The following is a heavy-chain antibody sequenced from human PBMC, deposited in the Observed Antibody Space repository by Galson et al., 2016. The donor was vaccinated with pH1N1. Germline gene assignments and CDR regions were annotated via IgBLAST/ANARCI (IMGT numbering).Heavy chain of an antibody. CDR3: TIDPLYYDFWSGRREVFDM. Sequence: SLRLSCAASGFTFSSYGMHWVRQAPGKGLEWVAVIWYDGSNKYYADSVKGRFTISRDNSKNTLYLQMNSLRAEDTAVYHCTIDPLYYDFWSGRREVFDMWGQGTMVIVSS. CDR2: IWYDGSNK. V-gene: IGHV3-33*01. CDR1: GFTFSSYG. D-gene: IGHD3-3*01. J-gene: IGHJ3*02.